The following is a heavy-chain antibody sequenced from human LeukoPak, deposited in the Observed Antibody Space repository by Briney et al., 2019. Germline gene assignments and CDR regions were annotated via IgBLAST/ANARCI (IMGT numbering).Heavy chain of an antibody. CDR3: ARAYYDILTGYYPFDY. D-gene: IGHD3-9*01. J-gene: IGHJ4*02. CDR2: ISSSGSTI. Sequence: GGSLRLSCAASGFSFSSYEMNWVRQAPGKGLEWVSYISSSGSTIYYADSVKGRFTISRDNAKNSLYLQMNSLRAEDTAGYYCARAYYDILTGYYPFDYWGQGTLVTVSS. CDR1: GFSFSSYE. V-gene: IGHV3-48*03.